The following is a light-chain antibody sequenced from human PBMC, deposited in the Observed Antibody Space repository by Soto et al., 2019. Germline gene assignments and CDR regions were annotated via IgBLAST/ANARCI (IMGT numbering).Light chain of an antibody. CDR1: QSLLYSSNNKNY. CDR3: QRYYGYVRWT. V-gene: IGKV4-1*01. CDR2: WAS. J-gene: IGKJ1*01. Sequence: DIVMTQSPDSLAVSLGERATINCKSSQSLLYSSNNKNYLSWYQQKPGQPPKLLIYWASTRKSEVPDRFSGSGSGTDFTLTISSRQAEDVAVYYCQRYYGYVRWTFGRGTKVEIK.